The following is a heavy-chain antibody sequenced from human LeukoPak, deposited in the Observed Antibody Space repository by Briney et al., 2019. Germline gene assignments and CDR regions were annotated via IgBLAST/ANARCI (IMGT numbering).Heavy chain of an antibody. CDR3: ATVPVAETYFDY. CDR1: GGSISSYY. D-gene: IGHD6-19*01. CDR2: IYYGENT. J-gene: IGHJ4*02. Sequence: SETLSLTCTVSGGSISSYYWSWIRQPPGKGLEWIGYIYYGENTNYNPSLKSRVTMSVDTSMNQFSLKLSSVTAADTAVYYCATVPVAETYFDYWGQGTLVTVSS. V-gene: IGHV4-59*01.